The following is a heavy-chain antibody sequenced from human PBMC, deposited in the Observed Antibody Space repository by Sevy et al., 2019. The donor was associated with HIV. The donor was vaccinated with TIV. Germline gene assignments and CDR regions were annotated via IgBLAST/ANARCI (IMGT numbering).Heavy chain of an antibody. CDR2: VNPNSGHT. CDR1: GYAFTDYD. J-gene: IGHJ4*02. D-gene: IGHD2-21*02. CDR3: AKLASCGGDCYYFDL. V-gene: IGHV1-8*01. Sequence: ASVKVSCRASGYAFTDYDITWVRQATGQGLELMGWVNPNSGHTAYTQNFQGRVSTTTDTSISVAYMELSSLRSEDTAVYYCAKLASCGGDCYYFDLWAQGTLVTVSS.